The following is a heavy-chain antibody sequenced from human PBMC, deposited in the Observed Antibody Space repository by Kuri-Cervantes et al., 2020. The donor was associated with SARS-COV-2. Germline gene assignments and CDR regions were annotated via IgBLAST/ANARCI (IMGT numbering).Heavy chain of an antibody. CDR3: ARLEVNAYNWNYAPYFDY. J-gene: IGHJ4*02. CDR2: IYYSGST. V-gene: IGHV4-59*08. Sequence: SETLSLTCAVYGGSFSGYYWSWIRQPPGKGLEWIGYIYYSGSTNYNPSLKSRVTISVDTSKNQSSLKLSSVTAADTAVYYCARLEVNAYNWNYAPYFDYWGQGALVTVSS. CDR1: GGSFSGYY. D-gene: IGHD1-7*01.